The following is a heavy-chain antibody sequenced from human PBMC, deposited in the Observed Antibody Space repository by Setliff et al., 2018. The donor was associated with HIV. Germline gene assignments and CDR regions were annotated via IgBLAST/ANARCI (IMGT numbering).Heavy chain of an antibody. J-gene: IGHJ3*02. V-gene: IGHV1-46*01. CDR2: INPSGGGT. CDR3: AREALHAGGWRGAFDI. D-gene: IGHD6-19*01. CDR1: GYTFTSYY. Sequence: GASVKVSCKASGYTFTSYYIHWVRQAPGQGLEWMGIINPSGGGTTYAQTFQDRVTMSRDTSTCTVYMELSSLRSEDTAVYYCAREALHAGGWRGAFDIWGQGTMVTVSS.